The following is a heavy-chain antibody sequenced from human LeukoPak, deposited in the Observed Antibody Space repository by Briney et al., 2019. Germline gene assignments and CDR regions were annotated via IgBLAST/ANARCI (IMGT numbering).Heavy chain of an antibody. CDR1: GYSISSGYY. CDR2: IYHSGST. CDR3: ARQAFGGVIVFDY. J-gene: IGHJ4*02. V-gene: IGHV4-38-2*02. D-gene: IGHD3-16*02. Sequence: SETLSLTCTVSGYSISSGYYWGWIRQPPGKGLEWIGSIYHSGSTYYNPSLKSRVTISVDTSKNQFSLKLSSVTAADTAVYYCARQAFGGVIVFDYWGQGTLVTVSS.